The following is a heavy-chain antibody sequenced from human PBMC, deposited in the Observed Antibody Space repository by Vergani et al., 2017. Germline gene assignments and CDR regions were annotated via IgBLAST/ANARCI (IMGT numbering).Heavy chain of an antibody. V-gene: IGHV3-30*03. J-gene: IGHJ4*01. Sequence: HVQMVESGGGVVQPGRSLRLPCAVSGFRFRDYGMHWVRQAPGRGLEWVALISYDGDTTYYEDSVKGRFTISRDNSKNTLVLQMHSLRVEHTALYYFATFPLNITTPDRGDFWGHGSLVTVSS. D-gene: IGHD1-1*01. CDR3: ATFPLNITTPDRGDF. CDR1: GFRFRDYG. CDR2: ISYDGDTT.